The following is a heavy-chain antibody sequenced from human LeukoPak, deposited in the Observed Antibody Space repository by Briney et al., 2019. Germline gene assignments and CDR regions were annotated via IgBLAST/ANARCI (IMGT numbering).Heavy chain of an antibody. CDR1: GFTFSSYA. J-gene: IGHJ3*02. CDR3: ASQSGNAFDI. Sequence: GGSLRLSCAASGFTFSSYAMHWVRQAPGKGLEYVSAISSNGGSTYYANSVKGRFTISRDNSKNTLYLQMGSLRAEDTAVYYCASQSGNAFDIWGQGIMVTVSS. V-gene: IGHV3-64*01. D-gene: IGHD3-10*01. CDR2: ISSNGGST.